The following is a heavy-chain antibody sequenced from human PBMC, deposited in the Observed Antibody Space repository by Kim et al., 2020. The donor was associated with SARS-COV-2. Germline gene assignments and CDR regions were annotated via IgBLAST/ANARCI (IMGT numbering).Heavy chain of an antibody. CDR3: ARGGSVGPLDY. Sequence: GGSLRLSCAASGFTFSSYGMHWVRQAPGKGLEWVAVIWYDGINKYYADSVKGRFTISRDNSKNTLYLQMNSLRAEDTAVYYCARGGSVGPLDYWGQGTLVTVSS. CDR2: IWYDGINK. D-gene: IGHD3-10*01. V-gene: IGHV3-33*01. CDR1: GFTFSSYG. J-gene: IGHJ4*02.